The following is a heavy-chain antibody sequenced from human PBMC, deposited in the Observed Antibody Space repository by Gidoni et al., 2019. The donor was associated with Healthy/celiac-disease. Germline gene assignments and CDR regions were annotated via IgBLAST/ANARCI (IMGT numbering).Heavy chain of an antibody. V-gene: IGHV3-23*01. D-gene: IGHD6-19*01. CDR2: ISGSGSST. CDR3: AKEGLAVAGTNYGMDV. Sequence: VQLLESGGGLVQPGGSLRLSCAASGFTFSSYAMSWVRQATGKGLEWVSAISGSGSSTYYADSVKGRFTISRDNSKNTLYLQMNSLRAEDTAVYYCAKEGLAVAGTNYGMDVWGQGTTVTVSS. CDR1: GFTFSSYA. J-gene: IGHJ6*02.